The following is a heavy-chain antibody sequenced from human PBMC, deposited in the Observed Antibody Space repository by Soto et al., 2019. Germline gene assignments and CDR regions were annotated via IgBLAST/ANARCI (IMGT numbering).Heavy chain of an antibody. J-gene: IGHJ4*02. CDR2: IRSKAYGGTT. Sequence: PGGSLRLSCAASGFTVSSNYMSWVRQAPGKGLEWVGFIRSKAYGGTTEYAASVKGRFTISRDDSKSIAYLQMNSLKTEDTAVYYCTRGVVWSYWPGPLDYWGQGTPVTVSS. V-gene: IGHV3-49*04. D-gene: IGHD1-26*01. CDR1: GFTVSSNY. CDR3: TRGVVWSYWPGPLDY.